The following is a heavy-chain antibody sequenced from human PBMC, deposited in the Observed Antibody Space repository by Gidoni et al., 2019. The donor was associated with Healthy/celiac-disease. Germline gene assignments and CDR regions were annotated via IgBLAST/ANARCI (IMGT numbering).Heavy chain of an antibody. D-gene: IGHD3-22*01. CDR3: AKPILDYYDSSYYDY. CDR2: ISYDGSNK. J-gene: IGHJ4*02. V-gene: IGHV3-30*18. CDR1: GFTFSSYG. Sequence: QVQLVESGGGVVQPGRSLRLSCAASGFTFSSYGMHWVRQAPGKGLEWVAVISYDGSNKYYADSVKGRFTISRDNSKNTLYLQMNSLRAEDTAVYYCAKPILDYYDSSYYDYWGQGTLVTVSS.